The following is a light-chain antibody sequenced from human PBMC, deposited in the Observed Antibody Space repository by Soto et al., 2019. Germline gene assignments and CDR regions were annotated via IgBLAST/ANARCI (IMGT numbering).Light chain of an antibody. Sequence: QSALTQPPSASGSPGQSVTISCTGTSSDVGGCKFVSWYQQYPGKAPKLILYEVSKRPSGVPDRISGFKSGNTASLTVSGLRTEDEADYYCSSCAGSNNPYGFGTGTKLTVL. CDR2: EVS. CDR3: SSCAGSNNPYG. V-gene: IGLV2-8*01. CDR1: SSDVGGCKF. J-gene: IGLJ1*01.